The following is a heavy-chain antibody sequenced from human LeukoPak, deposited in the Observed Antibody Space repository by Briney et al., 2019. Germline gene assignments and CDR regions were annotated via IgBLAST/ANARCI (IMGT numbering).Heavy chain of an antibody. J-gene: IGHJ4*02. CDR1: GFTFSDFY. V-gene: IGHV3-11*01. D-gene: IGHD6-13*01. CDR2: ISSSGSTI. Sequence: PGGPLRLSCAASGFTFSDFYMSWIRQAPGKGREWVSYISSSGSTIYYADSVRGRFTISRDNAKNSLYLQMNSLRAEDTAVYYCARGPGSSFPDYWGQGTLVTVSS. CDR3: ARGPGSSFPDY.